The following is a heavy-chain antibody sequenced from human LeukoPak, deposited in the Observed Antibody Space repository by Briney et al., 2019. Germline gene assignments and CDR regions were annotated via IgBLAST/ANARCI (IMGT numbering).Heavy chain of an antibody. J-gene: IGHJ4*02. CDR3: ARGMGRSSCLDY. D-gene: IGHD6-13*01. V-gene: IGHV3-30*02. Sequence: GGSLRLSCAASGFTFSNYGMHWVRQAPGKGLEWVAFVRYDGSNKYYADSVKGRFTISRDNSKNTLYLQMNNLRAEDTAVYYCARGMGRSSCLDYWGQGTLVTVSS. CDR1: GFTFSNYG. CDR2: VRYDGSNK.